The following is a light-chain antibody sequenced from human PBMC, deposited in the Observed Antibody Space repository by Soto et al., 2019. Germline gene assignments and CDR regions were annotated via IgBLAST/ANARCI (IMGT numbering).Light chain of an antibody. CDR2: AAS. CDR1: QSISSY. J-gene: IGKJ5*01. Sequence: DIQMTQSPSSLSASVGDRVTITCRASQSISSYLNWYQQKPGKAPKVLIYAASSLQSGIPSRFSGSGSGTDFTLTISSLQSEDFAVYYCQQYNNWPPITFGQGTRLEIK. V-gene: IGKV1-39*01. CDR3: QQYNNWPPIT.